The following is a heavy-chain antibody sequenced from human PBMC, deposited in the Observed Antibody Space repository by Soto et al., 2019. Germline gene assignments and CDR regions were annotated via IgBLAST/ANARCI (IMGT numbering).Heavy chain of an antibody. CDR1: GFTFSGDW. CDR2: ISDSGGST. J-gene: IGHJ4*02. Sequence: GGSLRLSCTDSGFTFSGDWMHWVRQAPGKGLEWVAGISDSGGSTYLADSVKGRFTISRDSSRNTLFLQLNSLRAEDTAVYYCARDLGYYDSSGYFDYWGQGTLVTVSS. V-gene: IGHV3-23*01. CDR3: ARDLGYYDSSGYFDY. D-gene: IGHD3-22*01.